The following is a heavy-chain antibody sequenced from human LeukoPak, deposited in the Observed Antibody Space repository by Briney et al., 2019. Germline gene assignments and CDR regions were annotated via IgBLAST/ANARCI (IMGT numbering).Heavy chain of an antibody. CDR3: ATFDIHAMVQAPGWFDP. CDR1: GYTLTELS. CDR2: FDPEDGET. D-gene: IGHD3-10*01. V-gene: IGHV1-24*01. Sequence: ASAKVSCKVSGYTLTELSMHWVRQAPGKGLEWMGGFDPEDGETIYAQKFQGRVTMTEDTSTDTAYMELSSLRSEDTAAYYCATFDIHAMVQAPGWFDPWGQGTLVTVSS. J-gene: IGHJ5*02.